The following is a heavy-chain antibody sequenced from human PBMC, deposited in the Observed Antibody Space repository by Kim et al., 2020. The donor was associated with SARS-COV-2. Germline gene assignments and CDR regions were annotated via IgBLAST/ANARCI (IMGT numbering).Heavy chain of an antibody. V-gene: IGHV4-39*01. J-gene: IGHJ1*01. CDR3: SRHGCTRGGCFVAL. CDR2: IYYTGTT. Sequence: SETLSLTCTVSGGSISSSGYYWGWIRQPPGKGLEWIGCIYYTGTTYYNPSLKSRVTISVDTSKNQFSLKLSSVTAADMADCSRHGCTRGGCFVALWGEGT. CDR1: GGSISSSGYY. D-gene: IGHD2-8*01.